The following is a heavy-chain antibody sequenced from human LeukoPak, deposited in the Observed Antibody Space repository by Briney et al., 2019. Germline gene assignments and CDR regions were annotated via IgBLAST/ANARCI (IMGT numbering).Heavy chain of an antibody. V-gene: IGHV5-51*01. J-gene: IGHJ4*02. CDR1: GYSFTSYR. CDR2: IYTGDSDT. D-gene: IGHD5-12*01. CDR3: ASSGGGYRQHLSY. Sequence: GESLKISCKGSGYSFTSYRIGWVRQMPGKGLEWLGIIYTGDSDTRYSPSFQGLVTISADKSISTACLQWSSLKASDTAMYYCASSGGGYRQHLSYWGQGTLVTVSS.